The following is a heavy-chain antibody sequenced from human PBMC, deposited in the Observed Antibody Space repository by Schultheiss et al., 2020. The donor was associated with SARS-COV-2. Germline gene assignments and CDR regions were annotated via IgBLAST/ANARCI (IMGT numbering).Heavy chain of an antibody. D-gene: IGHD3-10*01. V-gene: IGHV4-59*12. CDR3: ARDRYYYGSGKTRFDP. Sequence: GSLRLSCTVSGGSISSYYWSWIRQPPGKGLEWIGYIYYGGSTNYNPSFKSRVTISVDTSKNQFSLKLSSVTAADTAVYYCARDRYYYGSGKTRFDPWGQGTLVTVSS. CDR1: GGSISSYY. J-gene: IGHJ5*02. CDR2: IYYGGST.